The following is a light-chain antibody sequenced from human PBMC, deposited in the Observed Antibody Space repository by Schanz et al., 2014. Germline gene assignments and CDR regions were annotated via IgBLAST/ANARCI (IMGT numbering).Light chain of an antibody. CDR1: SGHSNYA. CDR2: LNNDGSH. V-gene: IGLV4-69*01. J-gene: IGLJ2*01. Sequence: QLVLTQSPSASASLGASVKLTCTLSSGHSNYAIAWHQQQPEKGPRYLMRLNNDGSHSKGDGIPDRFSGSSSGAERYLTISSLQSEDEADYYCQTWGTAVVIFGGGTKLPVL. CDR3: QTWGTAVVI.